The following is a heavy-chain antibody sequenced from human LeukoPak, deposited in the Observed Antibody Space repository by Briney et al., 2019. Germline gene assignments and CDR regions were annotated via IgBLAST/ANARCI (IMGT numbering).Heavy chain of an antibody. CDR1: GGSISSYY. CDR3: ARLYCTNGVCKDY. J-gene: IGHJ4*02. CDR2: IYYSGST. D-gene: IGHD2-8*01. Sequence: SETLSLTCTVSGGSISSYYWSWIRQPPGKGLEWIGYIYYSGSTNYNPSLKSRVTISVDTSKNQFSLKLSSVTAADTAVYYCARLYCTNGVCKDYWGQGTLVTVSS. V-gene: IGHV4-59*01.